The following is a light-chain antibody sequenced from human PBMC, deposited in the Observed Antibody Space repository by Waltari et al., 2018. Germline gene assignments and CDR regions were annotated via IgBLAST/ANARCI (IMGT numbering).Light chain of an antibody. CDR2: AAS. Sequence: DIQRTQSPSSLSASVGERVTITCRASQSIATSLNWYKHRAGKAPRLLIYAASSLQGGVSSRFSGSGSGTDFTLTIDSLQPEDVATYYCQQSYSTPSFTFGPGTKVDI. CDR1: QSIATS. CDR3: QQSYSTPSFT. V-gene: IGKV1-39*01. J-gene: IGKJ3*01.